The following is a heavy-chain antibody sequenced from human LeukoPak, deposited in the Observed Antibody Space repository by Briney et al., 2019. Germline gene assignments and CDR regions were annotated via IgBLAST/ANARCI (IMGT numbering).Heavy chain of an antibody. Sequence: GASLRLSCAASGFTFSNYAITWVRQAPGKGLEWVANINQNGSETYYVDSVKGRFTISRDNAKNSLYLQMNSLRVEDTAVYYCARKKYYYDTSTYGWFDPWGQGISVTVSS. CDR1: GFTFSNYA. D-gene: IGHD3-22*01. V-gene: IGHV3-7*01. J-gene: IGHJ5*02. CDR2: INQNGSET. CDR3: ARKKYYYDTSTYGWFDP.